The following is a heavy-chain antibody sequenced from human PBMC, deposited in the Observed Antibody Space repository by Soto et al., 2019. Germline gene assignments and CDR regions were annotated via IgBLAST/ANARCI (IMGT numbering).Heavy chain of an antibody. CDR1: GFTFSSYA. CDR3: AKRKGFGRGGSGCRLYYFDY. J-gene: IGHJ4*02. Sequence: GGSLRLSCAASGFTFSSYAMSWVRQAPGKGLEWVSAISGRGGSTYYADSVKGRFTISRDNSKNTLYLQMNSLRAEDRAVYYCAKRKGFGRGGSGCRLYYFDYWGQGTLVTVSS. CDR2: ISGRGGST. D-gene: IGHD2-15*01. V-gene: IGHV3-23*01.